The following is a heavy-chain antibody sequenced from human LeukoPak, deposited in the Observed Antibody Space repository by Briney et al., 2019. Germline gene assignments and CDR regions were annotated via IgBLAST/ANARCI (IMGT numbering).Heavy chain of an antibody. V-gene: IGHV3-21*01. CDR2: ISSSSSYI. Sequence: GGSLRLSCAASGFTFSSYSMNWVRQAPGKGLEWVSSISSSSSYIYYADSVKGRFTISRDNAKNSLYLQMNSLRAEDTAVYYCARGGIAAAGNTNFDYWGQGTLITVSS. D-gene: IGHD6-13*01. J-gene: IGHJ4*02. CDR1: GFTFSSYS. CDR3: ARGGIAAAGNTNFDY.